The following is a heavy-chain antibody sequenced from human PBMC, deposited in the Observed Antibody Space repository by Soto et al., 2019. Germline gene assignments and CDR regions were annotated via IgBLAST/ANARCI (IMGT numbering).Heavy chain of an antibody. CDR3: ARDSRGGWLQSPYYFDY. V-gene: IGHV4-59*01. CDR1: GCSISSYY. CDR2: IYYSGST. Sequence: SETLSLTCTFSGCSISSYYWILIRQPPGKGLEWIGYIYYSGSTNYNPSLKSRVTISVDTSKNQFSLKLSSVTAADTAVYYCARDSRGGWLQSPYYFDYWGQGTLVTVSS. D-gene: IGHD5-12*01. J-gene: IGHJ4*02.